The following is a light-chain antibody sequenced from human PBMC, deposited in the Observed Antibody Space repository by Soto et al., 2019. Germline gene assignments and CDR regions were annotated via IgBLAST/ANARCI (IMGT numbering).Light chain of an antibody. CDR1: SSDIGDYPY. J-gene: IGLJ1*01. CDR2: AVT. Sequence: QSALTQPASVSGSPGQSITISCTGTSSDIGDYPYVSWYQQHPAKVPKLMIYAVTDRPSGVSSRFSGSKSGNTASLTISGLQAEDEADYYCSSYTSSSTLFGTGTKLTVL. CDR3: SSYTSSSTL. V-gene: IGLV2-14*01.